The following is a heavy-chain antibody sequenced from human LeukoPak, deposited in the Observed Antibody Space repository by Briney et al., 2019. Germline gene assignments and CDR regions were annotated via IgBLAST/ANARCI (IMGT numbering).Heavy chain of an antibody. D-gene: IGHD3-10*01. Sequence: GGSLRLSCEASGFTFSGYWMTWVRQAPGKGLEWVANIKKDGSEKYYVDSVKGRFTISRDNSKNTLYLQMNSLRGEDTAIYYCARDYKADFWGQGTLVTVSS. V-gene: IGHV3-7*03. J-gene: IGHJ4*02. CDR3: ARDYKADF. CDR1: GFTFSGYW. CDR2: IKKDGSEK.